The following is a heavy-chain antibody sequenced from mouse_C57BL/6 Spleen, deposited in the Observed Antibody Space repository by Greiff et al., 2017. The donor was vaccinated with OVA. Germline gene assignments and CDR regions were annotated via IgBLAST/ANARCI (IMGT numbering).Heavy chain of an antibody. D-gene: IGHD1-1*01. J-gene: IGHJ1*03. CDR2: IWWDDDK. CDR1: GFSLSTFGMG. CDR3: ARMGYYGSSSYWYFDV. Sequence: QVTLKVCGPGILQPSQTLSLTCSFSGFSLSTFGMGVGWIRQPSGKGLEWLAHIWWDDDKYYNPALKSRLTIPKDTSKNQVFLKIANVDTADTATYYCARMGYYGSSSYWYFDVWGTGTTVTVSS. V-gene: IGHV8-8*01.